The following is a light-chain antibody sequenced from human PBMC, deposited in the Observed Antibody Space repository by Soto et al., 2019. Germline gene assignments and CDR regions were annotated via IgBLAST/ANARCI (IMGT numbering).Light chain of an antibody. CDR3: QHRGKWPRT. J-gene: IGKJ2*01. CDR1: QSVSSY. Sequence: EIVLTQSPVTLSLSPGERATLSCRASQSVSSYLAWYQQKPGQAPRLLIYRASNRATDIPARFSGSGSGTDFTLIISSLEPEDFAVYYCQHRGKWPRTFGQGTKLEI. CDR2: RAS. V-gene: IGKV3-11*01.